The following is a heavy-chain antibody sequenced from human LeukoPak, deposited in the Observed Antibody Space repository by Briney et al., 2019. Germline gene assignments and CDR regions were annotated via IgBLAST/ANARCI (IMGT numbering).Heavy chain of an antibody. CDR3: ARGFRVRFLLRGEYWFDP. J-gene: IGHJ5*02. CDR2: IYHSGST. CDR1: GGSISSGGYS. Sequence: SQTLSLTCAVSGGSISSGGYSWRWIRQPPGKGLEWIGYIYHSGSTYYNPSLKSRVTISVDRSKNQFSLKLSSVTAADTAVYYCARGFRVRFLLRGEYWFDPWGQGTLVTVSS. D-gene: IGHD3-3*01. V-gene: IGHV4-30-2*01.